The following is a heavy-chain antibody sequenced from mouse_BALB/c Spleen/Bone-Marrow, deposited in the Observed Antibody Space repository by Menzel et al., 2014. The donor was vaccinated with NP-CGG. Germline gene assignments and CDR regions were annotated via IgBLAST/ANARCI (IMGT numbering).Heavy chain of an antibody. CDR2: IDPANGNT. J-gene: IGHJ3*01. Sequence: VQLKQSGAELVKPGASVKLSCTASGFNIKDTYMHWVKQRHEQGLEWIGRIDPANGNTKYDPKFQGKATITADTSSNTAYLQLSSLTSEDTAVYCRARLDWFAYWGQGTLVTVSA. V-gene: IGHV14-3*02. CDR1: GFNIKDTY. CDR3: ARLDWFAY.